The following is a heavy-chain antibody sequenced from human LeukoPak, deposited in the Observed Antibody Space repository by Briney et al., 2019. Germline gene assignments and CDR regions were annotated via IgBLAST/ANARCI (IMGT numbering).Heavy chain of an antibody. D-gene: IGHD2-21*01. CDR2: IYYTGST. CDR3: ARSVVVNYYYYGMDV. CDR1: GGSISSYY. J-gene: IGHJ6*02. V-gene: IGHV4-59*01. Sequence: TSETLSLTCTVSGGSISSYYWGWIRQPPGKGLEWIGCIYYTGSTNYNPSLKSRVTISVDTSKNQFSLKLSSVIAADTAVYYCARSVVVNYYYYGMDVWGQGTTVTVSS.